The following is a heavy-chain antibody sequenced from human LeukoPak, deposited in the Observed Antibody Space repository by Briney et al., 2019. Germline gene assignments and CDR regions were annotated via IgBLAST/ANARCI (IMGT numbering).Heavy chain of an antibody. D-gene: IGHD4-23*01. CDR2: TIPIFGTA. V-gene: IGHV1-69*01. J-gene: IGHJ6*03. CDR3: ARASAYGGNPDYYYCCYMDV. CDR1: GRTFSSYA. Sequence: ASSVKLSCKASGRTFSSYAISWVRHAPGQGLEWMGGTIPIFGTANYAQQFQGRVTITADESTSTAYMELSSLRSEDTAVYYCARASAYGGNPDYYYCCYMDVWGKGTTVTVSS.